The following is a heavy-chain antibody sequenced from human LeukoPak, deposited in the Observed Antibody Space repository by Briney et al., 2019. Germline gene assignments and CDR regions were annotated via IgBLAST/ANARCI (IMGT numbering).Heavy chain of an antibody. CDR2: IYYSGST. CDR1: GGSISSSSYY. J-gene: IGHJ4*02. V-gene: IGHV4-39*01. D-gene: IGHD4-11*01. CDR3: ARADSNYVNY. Sequence: SETLSLTCTVSGGSISSSSYYWGWIRQPPGKGLEWIGSIYYSGSTYYNPSLKSRVTISVDTSKNQFSLKLSSVTAADTAVYYCARADSNYVNYWGQGTLVTVSS.